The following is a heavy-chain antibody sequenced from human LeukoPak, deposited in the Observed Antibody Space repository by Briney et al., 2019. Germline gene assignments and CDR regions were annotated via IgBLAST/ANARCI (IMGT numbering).Heavy chain of an antibody. CDR1: GGSISSSTYY. V-gene: IGHV4-39*01. CDR3: ARRSCSSTSCYTGSYYMDV. CDR2: IYYSGTT. J-gene: IGHJ6*03. Sequence: SETLSLTCVVSGGSISSSTYYWGWIRQPPGKGLEWIGHIYYSGTTYYSPSLKSRVTISVDTSKNQFSLKLNSVSAADTAVYYCARRSCSSTSCYTGSYYMDVWGTGTTVTVSS. D-gene: IGHD2-2*02.